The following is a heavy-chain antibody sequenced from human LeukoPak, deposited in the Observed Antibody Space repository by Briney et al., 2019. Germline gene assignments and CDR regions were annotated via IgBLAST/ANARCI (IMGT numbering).Heavy chain of an antibody. CDR2: IDPNSGGP. CDR3: ARWTSYYDFWSTDYALDI. CDR1: GYTFTDNH. J-gene: IGHJ3*02. V-gene: IGHV1-2*02. Sequence: ASVTVSCRASGYTFTDNHIYWVRQAPGQGLECMGWIDPNSGGPNYAQKFQGRVTMARDTSISTTYMELSNLVSDDTAVYYCARWTSYYDFWSTDYALDIWGQGTMVTVSS. D-gene: IGHD3-3*01.